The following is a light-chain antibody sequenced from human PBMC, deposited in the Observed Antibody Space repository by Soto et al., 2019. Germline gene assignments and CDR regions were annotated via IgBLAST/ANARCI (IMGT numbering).Light chain of an antibody. V-gene: IGLV1-40*01. Sequence: QSVLTQPPSVSGAPGQRVSISCTGSNSNIGAGYDVNWYQQLPGTAPKLLIYANIDRPSGVPDRFSGSKSGASAFLVITGLQAEDEAAYCCQSYVRSLSGSRVFGGGTKLTVL. CDR3: QSYVRSLSGSRV. CDR2: ANI. J-gene: IGLJ3*02. CDR1: NSNIGAGYD.